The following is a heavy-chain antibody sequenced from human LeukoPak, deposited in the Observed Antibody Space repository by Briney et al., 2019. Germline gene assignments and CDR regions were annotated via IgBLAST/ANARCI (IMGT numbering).Heavy chain of an antibody. Sequence: SGPTLVNPTQTLTLTCAFSGFSLSTSGMCVSWIRQPPGKALEWLALIRWDDTKYYSTSLETRLTISKDTSKNQVVLTMTNMDPVDTATYYCARMMYGDFVDYFDYWGQGTLVTVSS. CDR3: ARMMYGDFVDYFDY. CDR2: IRWDDTK. CDR1: GFSLSTSGMC. D-gene: IGHD4-17*01. V-gene: IGHV2-70*01. J-gene: IGHJ4*02.